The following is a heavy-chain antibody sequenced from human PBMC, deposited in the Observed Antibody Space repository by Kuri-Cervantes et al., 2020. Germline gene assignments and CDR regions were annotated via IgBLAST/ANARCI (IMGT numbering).Heavy chain of an antibody. CDR3: AIGGLGYCSGGSCYSY. CDR1: GFTFSSYE. J-gene: IGHJ4*02. Sequence: GESLKISCAASGFTFSSYEMSWVRQAPGKGLEWVSYISSSGSTIYYADSVKGRFTISRDNAKNSLYLQMNSLRAEDTAVYYCAIGGLGYCSGGSCYSYWGQGTLVTVSS. V-gene: IGHV3-48*03. CDR2: ISSSGSTI. D-gene: IGHD2-15*01.